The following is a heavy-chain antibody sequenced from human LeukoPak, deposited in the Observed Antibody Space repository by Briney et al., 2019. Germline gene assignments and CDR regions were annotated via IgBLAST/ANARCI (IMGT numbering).Heavy chain of an antibody. CDR1: GFTFSTYW. Sequence: GSLRLSCAASGFTFSTYWMHWVRQAPGKGLEWIGEINQSGSTNYNPSLKSRVTISIDTSKNQFSLKLSSVTAADTAVYYCARGVAARPFYFYYYMDVWDTGTTVTVSS. D-gene: IGHD6-6*01. CDR3: ARGVAARPFYFYYYMDV. V-gene: IGHV4-34*01. J-gene: IGHJ6*03. CDR2: INQSGST.